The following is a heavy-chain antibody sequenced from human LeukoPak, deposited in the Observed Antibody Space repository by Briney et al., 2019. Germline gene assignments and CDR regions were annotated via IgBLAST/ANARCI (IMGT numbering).Heavy chain of an antibody. CDR3: AREYARITAAGYYFDY. Sequence: PSETLSLTCTVSGYSISSGYYWGWIRQPPGKGLEWIGSIYHSGSTYYDPSLKSRVTISVDTSKNQFSLKLSSVTAADTAVYYCAREYARITAAGYYFDYWGQGTLVTVSS. CDR1: GYSISSGYY. V-gene: IGHV4-38-2*02. D-gene: IGHD6-25*01. CDR2: IYHSGST. J-gene: IGHJ4*02.